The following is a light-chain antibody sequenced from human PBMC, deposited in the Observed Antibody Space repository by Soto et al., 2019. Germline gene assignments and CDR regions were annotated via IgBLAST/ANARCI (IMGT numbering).Light chain of an antibody. CDR3: QTWGSGIV. CDR2: LNTDGSL. V-gene: IGLV4-69*01. CDR1: SGHSAYA. Sequence: QPVLTQSPSASASLGASVKLTCTLSSGHSAYAIAWHQQRPEKGPRYLMTLNTDGSLNKGDGIPDRFSGSKSGPERYLTISSLQSEDEGDYYCQTWGSGIVFGGGTQLTVL. J-gene: IGLJ7*01.